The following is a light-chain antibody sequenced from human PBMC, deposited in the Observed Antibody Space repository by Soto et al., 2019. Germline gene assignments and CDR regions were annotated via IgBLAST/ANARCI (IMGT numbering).Light chain of an antibody. CDR3: QQRSNWART. Sequence: EIVLTQSPATLSLSPGERATLSCRASQSVSSYLAWYQQKPGQAPRLLIYDASNRATGIPARFSGSGSGTDFTLPISSLEPEDFAVYYCQQRSNWARTFGQGTKVEIK. V-gene: IGKV3-11*01. J-gene: IGKJ1*01. CDR1: QSVSSY. CDR2: DAS.